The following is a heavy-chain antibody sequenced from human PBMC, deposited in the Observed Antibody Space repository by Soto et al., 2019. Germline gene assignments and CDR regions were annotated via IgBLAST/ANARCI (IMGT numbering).Heavy chain of an antibody. J-gene: IGHJ4*02. Sequence: GGSLRLSCVASGFSFSNYNMNWVRQAPGKGLEWVSYITDSSDTVHYADSVRGRFTISRDNAESSVYLQMNSLRDEDTAVYFCARDFGHGYYLDYWGRGTLVTVSS. CDR2: ITDSSDTV. V-gene: IGHV3-48*02. CDR1: GFSFSNYN. CDR3: ARDFGHGYYLDY. D-gene: IGHD3-3*01.